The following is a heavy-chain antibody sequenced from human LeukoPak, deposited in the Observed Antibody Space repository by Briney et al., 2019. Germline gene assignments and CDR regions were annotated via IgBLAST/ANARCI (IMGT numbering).Heavy chain of an antibody. Sequence: GGSLRLSCAASGFTFSNYAMSWVRQAPGKGLEWVSTISGGGGRTYYADSVKGRFAISRDNSKNTLYLQMNSLRAEDTAVYYRAKGSIIVVVCLGYLGQGTLVNGSS. CDR2: ISGGGGRT. J-gene: IGHJ4*02. CDR1: GFTFSNYA. D-gene: IGHD3-22*01. V-gene: IGHV3-23*01. CDR3: AKGSIIVVVCLGY.